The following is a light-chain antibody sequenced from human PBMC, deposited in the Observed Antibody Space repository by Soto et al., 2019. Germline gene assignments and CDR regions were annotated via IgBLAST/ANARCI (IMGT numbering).Light chain of an antibody. V-gene: IGKV1-5*01. CDR1: QSISSW. CDR3: QQSNIHSCT. CDR2: DAS. Sequence: QVYQSASALSASVGDRVTITCRASQSISSWLAWYQQKPGKAPKLLIYDASNLESGVPSRFSGSGSGTEFTLTISSLQPDDFATYYCQQSNIHSCTFGQGGKADIK. J-gene: IGKJ1*01.